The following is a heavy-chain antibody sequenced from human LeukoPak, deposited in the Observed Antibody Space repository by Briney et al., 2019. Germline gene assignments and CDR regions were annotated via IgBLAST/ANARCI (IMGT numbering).Heavy chain of an antibody. D-gene: IGHD6-13*01. Sequence: SETLSLTCTVSGGSISSYYWSWIRQPAGKGLEWIGRIYTSGSTNYNPSLKSRVTISVDTSKNQFSLKLSSVTAADTAVYFCARTTEAHSWRTRYYDYYMDVWGKGTTVTVSS. V-gene: IGHV4-4*07. CDR1: GGSISSYY. CDR2: IYTSGST. J-gene: IGHJ6*03. CDR3: ARTTEAHSWRTRYYDYYMDV.